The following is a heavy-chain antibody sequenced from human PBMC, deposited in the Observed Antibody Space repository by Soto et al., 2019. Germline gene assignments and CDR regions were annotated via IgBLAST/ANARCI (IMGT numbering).Heavy chain of an antibody. Sequence: HLVQSGAEVKQPGASVRVSCKASTYTFKDYFLHWVRQAPGQGLEWMGWINPNNGATDYAQKFKGRVTMTSDTSISTAYIEVSGLKSGDTAVYYCARDASPDFWSGYYDYWGQGTLITVST. CDR3: ARDASPDFWSGYYDY. CDR1: TYTFKDYF. D-gene: IGHD3-3*01. J-gene: IGHJ4*02. CDR2: INPNNGAT. V-gene: IGHV1-2*02.